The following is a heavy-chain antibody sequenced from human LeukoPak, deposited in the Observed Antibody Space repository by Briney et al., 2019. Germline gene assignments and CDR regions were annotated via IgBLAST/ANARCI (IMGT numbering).Heavy chain of an antibody. CDR2: VHYSGST. CDR3: ARGAGWYAY. V-gene: IGHV4-59*01. J-gene: IGHJ4*02. CDR1: GGSISSYY. Sequence: SETLPLACTVSGGSISSYYWSWIRQPPRKGLEWIGYVHYSGSTHYNPSLKSRVTISVDTSRNQFSLKMTSVTAADTAVYYCARGAGWYAYWGQGTLVTVSS. D-gene: IGHD6-19*01.